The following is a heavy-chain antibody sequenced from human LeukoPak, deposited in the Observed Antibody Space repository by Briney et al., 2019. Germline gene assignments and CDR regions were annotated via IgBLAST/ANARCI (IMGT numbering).Heavy chain of an antibody. V-gene: IGHV4-38-2*02. CDR3: AIGYYFDY. J-gene: IGHJ4*02. CDR2: MYHSGST. Sequence: SETLSLTCTVSGYSISSGYYWGWIRPSPGKGLEWIGIMYHSGSTNYNPSLKSRVTISVDTSKNQFSLKLSSVTAADTAVYYCAIGYYFDYWGQGTLVTVSS. CDR1: GYSISSGYY.